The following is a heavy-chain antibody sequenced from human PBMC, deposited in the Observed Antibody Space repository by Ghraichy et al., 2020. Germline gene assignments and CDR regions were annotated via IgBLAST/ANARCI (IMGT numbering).Heavy chain of an antibody. Sequence: GGSLRLSCAASGFTFSSYAMSWVRQAPGKGLEWVSAISGSGGSTYYADSVKGRFTISRDNSKNTLYLQMNSLRAEDTAVYYCAKLDYGDYLLEGAFDIWGQGTMVTVSS. D-gene: IGHD4-17*01. J-gene: IGHJ3*02. CDR2: ISGSGGST. CDR3: AKLDYGDYLLEGAFDI. V-gene: IGHV3-23*01. CDR1: GFTFSSYA.